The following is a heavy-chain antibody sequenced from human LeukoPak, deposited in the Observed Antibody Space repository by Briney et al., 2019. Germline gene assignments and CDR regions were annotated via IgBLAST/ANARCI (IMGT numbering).Heavy chain of an antibody. CDR3: ATEGHSSGWAGTFDI. D-gene: IGHD6-25*01. J-gene: IGHJ3*02. Sequence: PGGSLRLFCEASGFNFSFSIMHWVRQAPGKGLEWVAVISYDGSIKVYAESVKGRFTISRDNSENTLYLQMNSLKFEDTAVYYCATEGHSSGWAGTFDIWGQGTMVTISS. CDR2: ISYDGSIK. CDR1: GFNFSFSI. V-gene: IGHV3-30-3*01.